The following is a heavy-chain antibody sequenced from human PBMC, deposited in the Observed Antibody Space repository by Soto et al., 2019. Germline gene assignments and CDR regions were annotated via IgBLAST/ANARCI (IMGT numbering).Heavy chain of an antibody. D-gene: IGHD6-13*01. CDR3: ASIAAAGRGGYYYYMDV. V-gene: IGHV4-34*01. CDR2: INHSGST. Sequence: SETLSLTCAVSGGSFSGYYWSWIRQPPGKGLEWIGEINHSGSTNYNPSLKSRVTISVDTSKTQFSLKLSSVTAADTAVYYCASIAAAGRGGYYYYMDVWGKGTTVTVSS. CDR1: GGSFSGYY. J-gene: IGHJ6*03.